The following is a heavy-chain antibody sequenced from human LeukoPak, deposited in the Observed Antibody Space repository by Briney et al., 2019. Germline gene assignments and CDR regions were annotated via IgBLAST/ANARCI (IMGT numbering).Heavy chain of an antibody. CDR1: GFTVSSNY. Sequence: GGSLRLSCAASGFTVSSNYMSWVRQAPGKGLEWVSVIYSGGSTYYADSVKGRFTISRDNSKNTLYLQMNSLRAEDTAVYYCARPLGSTGPNSPDAFDIWGQGTMVTVSS. V-gene: IGHV3-66*04. J-gene: IGHJ3*02. CDR3: ARPLGSTGPNSPDAFDI. D-gene: IGHD3-10*01. CDR2: IYSGGST.